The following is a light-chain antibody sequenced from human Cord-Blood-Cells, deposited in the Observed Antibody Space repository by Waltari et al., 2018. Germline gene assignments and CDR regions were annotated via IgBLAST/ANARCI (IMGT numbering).Light chain of an antibody. V-gene: IGLV1-40*01. Sequence: QSVLTQPPSVSGAPGQRVTISCTGSSSNIGAGYDVPWYQQLPGTAPKLLICGNRKRRSGVPDRFSGSKAGTSASLAITGLQAEDEADYYCQSYDSSLSGYVFGTGTKVTVL. CDR2: GNR. J-gene: IGLJ1*01. CDR3: QSYDSSLSGYV. CDR1: SSNIGAGYD.